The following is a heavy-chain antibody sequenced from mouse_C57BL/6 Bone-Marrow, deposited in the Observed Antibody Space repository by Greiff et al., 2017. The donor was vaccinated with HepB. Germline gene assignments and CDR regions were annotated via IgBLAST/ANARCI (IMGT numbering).Heavy chain of an antibody. J-gene: IGHJ4*01. CDR1: GFTFSDFY. CDR2: SRNKANDYTT. CDR3: ARDADWFYAMDY. Sequence: EVKVVDSGGGLVQSGRSLRLSCATSGFTFSDFYMEWVRQAPGKGLEWIAASRNKANDYTTEYSASVKGRFIVSRDTSQSILYLQMNALRAEDTAIYYCARDADWFYAMDYWGQGTSVTVSS. V-gene: IGHV7-1*01. D-gene: IGHD2-2*01.